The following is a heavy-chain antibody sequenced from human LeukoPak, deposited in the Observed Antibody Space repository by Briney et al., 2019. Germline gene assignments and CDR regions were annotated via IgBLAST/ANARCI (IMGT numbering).Heavy chain of an antibody. Sequence: MTSETLSLTCAVYGGSFSGYYWSWIRQPPGKGLEWIGEINHSGSTNYNPSLKSRVTISVDTSKNQFSLKLSSVTAADTAVYYCARDRHLDAFDIWGQGTMVTVSS. CDR2: INHSGST. CDR3: ARDRHLDAFDI. V-gene: IGHV4-34*01. J-gene: IGHJ3*02. CDR1: GGSFSGYY.